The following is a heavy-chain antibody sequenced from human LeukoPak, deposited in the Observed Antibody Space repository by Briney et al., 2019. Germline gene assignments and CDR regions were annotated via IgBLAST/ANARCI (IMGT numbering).Heavy chain of an antibody. CDR3: ARHDFYY. V-gene: IGHV4-59*08. Sequence: SETLSLICTVSGGSIKPYYWSWIRQPPGKGLEWIGYIYYSGITNYDSALKGRVTISVDTSKNQFSLRLTSVTASDTAVYYCARHDFYYWGQGSLVTVSS. CDR1: GGSIKPYY. CDR2: IYYSGIT. J-gene: IGHJ4*02.